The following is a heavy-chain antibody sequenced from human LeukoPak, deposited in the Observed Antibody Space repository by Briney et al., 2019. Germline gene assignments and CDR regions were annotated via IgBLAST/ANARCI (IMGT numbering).Heavy chain of an antibody. D-gene: IGHD3-10*01. Sequence: SETLSLTCAVYGGSFSGYYWSWIRQPPGKGPEWIGEINHSGSTNYNPSLKSRVTISVDTSKNQFSLKLSSVTAADTAVCYCARLMWFGHLGWFDPWGQGTLVTVSS. CDR3: ARLMWFGHLGWFDP. V-gene: IGHV4-34*01. J-gene: IGHJ5*02. CDR1: GGSFSGYY. CDR2: INHSGST.